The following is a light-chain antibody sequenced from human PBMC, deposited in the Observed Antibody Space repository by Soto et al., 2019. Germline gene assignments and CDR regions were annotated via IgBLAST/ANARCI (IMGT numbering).Light chain of an antibody. J-gene: IGKJ1*01. CDR1: QSISSW. V-gene: IGKV1-5*03. CDR2: EAS. CDR3: QQYSNYPET. Sequence: DIQMTQSPSTLSASVGDRVTITCRASQSISSWLAWYQQKPGKAPNLLIYEASRLESAVPSRFSGSASGTEFTLTINSLQPGDFANYFCQQYSNYPETCGQGTNVEIK.